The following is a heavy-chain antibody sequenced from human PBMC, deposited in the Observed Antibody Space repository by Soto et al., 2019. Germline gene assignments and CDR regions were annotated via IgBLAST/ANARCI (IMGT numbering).Heavy chain of an antibody. CDR3: ASQRKKLGYCSSTSCYKFEVDNWFDP. Sequence: ASVKVSCKASGYTFTSYYMHWVRQAPGQGLEWMGIINPSGGSTSYAQKFQGRVTMTRDTSTSTVYMELSSLRSEDTAVYYCASQRKKLGYCSSTSCYKFEVDNWFDPWGQGTLVTVSS. J-gene: IGHJ5*02. V-gene: IGHV1-46*03. D-gene: IGHD2-2*02. CDR1: GYTFTSYY. CDR2: INPSGGST.